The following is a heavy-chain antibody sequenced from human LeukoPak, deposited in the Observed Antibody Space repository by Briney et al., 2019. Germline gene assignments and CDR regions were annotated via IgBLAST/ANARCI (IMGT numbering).Heavy chain of an antibody. CDR2: IWNEGSNK. V-gene: IGHV3-33*01. CDR1: GFSFSSYG. CDR3: AREDIVATSPYYYYYGMDV. Sequence: GRSLRLSSAESGFSFSSYGMHRGRHDPGRGLGWGSDIWNEGSNKYYADSVKGRFTISRDNSKNTLYLQMNSLRAEDTAVYYCAREDIVATSPYYYYYGMDVWGQGTTVTVSS. J-gene: IGHJ6*02. D-gene: IGHD5-12*01.